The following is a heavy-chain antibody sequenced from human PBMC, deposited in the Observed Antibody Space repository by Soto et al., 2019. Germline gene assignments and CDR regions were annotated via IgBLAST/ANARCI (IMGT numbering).Heavy chain of an antibody. J-gene: IGHJ4*02. CDR2: IFSSGST. CDR1: GGSISNYY. Sequence: PSETLSLTCTVSGGSISNYYWSWIRQPPGKGLQWIGYIFSSGSTNYNPSLKSRVTISVNTSKNQFPLNLNSVTAADTAVYYCARQRRDFDYWGQGSLVTVSS. CDR3: ARQRRDFDY. V-gene: IGHV4-59*08.